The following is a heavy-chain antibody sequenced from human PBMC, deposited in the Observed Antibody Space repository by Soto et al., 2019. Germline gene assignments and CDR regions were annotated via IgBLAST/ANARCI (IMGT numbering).Heavy chain of an antibody. V-gene: IGHV3-21*01. D-gene: IGHD3-22*01. Sequence: GGSLRLSCAASGFTFSSYSMNWVRQAPGKGLEWVSSISSSSSYIYYADSVKGRFTISRDNAKNSLYLQMNSLRAEDTAVYYCARSGGYYYDSSGSEYFQHWGQGTLVTVSS. CDR1: GFTFSSYS. CDR2: ISSSSSYI. CDR3: ARSGGYYYDSSGSEYFQH. J-gene: IGHJ1*01.